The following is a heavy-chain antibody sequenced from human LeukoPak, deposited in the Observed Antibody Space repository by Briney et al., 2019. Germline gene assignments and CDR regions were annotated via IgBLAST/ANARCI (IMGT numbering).Heavy chain of an antibody. CDR3: ARDTAMICSGGSCYWGRAFDI. CDR1: GGSISSYY. V-gene: IGHV4-59*01. CDR2: IYYSGST. D-gene: IGHD2-15*01. J-gene: IGHJ3*02. Sequence: SETLSLTCTVSGGSISSYYWSWIRQPPGKGQEWIGYIYYSGSTNYNPSLKSRVTISVDTSKNQFSLRLSSVIAADTAVYYCARDTAMICSGGSCYWGRAFDIWGQGTMVTVSS.